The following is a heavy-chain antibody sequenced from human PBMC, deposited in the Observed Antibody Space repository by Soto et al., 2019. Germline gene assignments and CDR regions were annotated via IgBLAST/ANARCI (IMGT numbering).Heavy chain of an antibody. D-gene: IGHD3-10*01. Sequence: QVQLVQSGAEVKKPGSSVKVSCKASGGTFNSYAISWVRQAPGQGLEWMGGIIPIFGTAKYAQKFQGRVAINADESTSAAYMELRSLRSEDTAVYYCALWGFRDGNNSRYNYYFMDVWGQGTTVTVSS. J-gene: IGHJ6*02. CDR2: IIPIFGTA. CDR3: ALWGFRDGNNSRYNYYFMDV. CDR1: GGTFNSYA. V-gene: IGHV1-69*01.